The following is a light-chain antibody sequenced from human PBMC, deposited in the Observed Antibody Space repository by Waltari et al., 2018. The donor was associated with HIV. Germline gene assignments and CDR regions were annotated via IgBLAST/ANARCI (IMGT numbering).Light chain of an antibody. CDR2: HVS. CDR1: DSTAEFTT. CDR3: AARSHISTTWV. V-gene: IGLV1-47*01. Sequence: QYVLIQPPSASAPPGQRVTISYSACDSTAEFTTSYWDQQFPGAPHQLLQYHVSHRPSGVPDRYSGSKSGTSASLTISTLQSEDEALYYCAARSHISTTWVFGGETRLTVL. J-gene: IGLJ3*02.